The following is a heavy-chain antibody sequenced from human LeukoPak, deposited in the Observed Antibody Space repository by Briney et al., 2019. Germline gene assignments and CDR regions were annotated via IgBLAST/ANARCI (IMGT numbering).Heavy chain of an antibody. CDR1: GFTFSSYE. CDR3: ARDRRDGYNYVKAFDI. CDR2: ISSSGSTI. J-gene: IGHJ3*02. V-gene: IGHV3-48*03. D-gene: IGHD5-24*01. Sequence: GGSLRLSCAASGFTFSSYEMNWVRQAPGKGLEWVSYISSSGSTIYYADSVKGRFTISRDNAKNSLYLQMNSLRAKDTAVYYCARDRRDGYNYVKAFDIWGQGTMVTVSS.